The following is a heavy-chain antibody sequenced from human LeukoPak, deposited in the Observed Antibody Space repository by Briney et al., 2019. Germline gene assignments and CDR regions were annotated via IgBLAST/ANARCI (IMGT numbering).Heavy chain of an antibody. Sequence: PSETLSLTCTVSGGSISSTFYYWGWIRQPPGKGLEWIGSVYYSGTTYYSPSLRGRVTISVDTSKNQFSLKLSSVTAADTAVYYCARGGYSYGSPLDYWGQGTLVTVSS. V-gene: IGHV4-39*07. CDR2: VYYSGTT. CDR3: ARGGYSYGSPLDY. J-gene: IGHJ4*02. D-gene: IGHD5-18*01. CDR1: GGSISSTFYY.